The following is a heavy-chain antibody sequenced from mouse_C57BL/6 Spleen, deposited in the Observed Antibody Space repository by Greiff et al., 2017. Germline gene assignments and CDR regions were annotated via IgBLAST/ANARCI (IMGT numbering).Heavy chain of an antibody. D-gene: IGHD3-3*01. V-gene: IGHV10-1*01. J-gene: IGHJ4*01. Sequence: GGGLVQPKGSLKLSCAASGFSFNTYAMNWVRQAPGKGLEWVARIRSKSNNYATYYADSVKDRFTISRDDSESMLYLQMNNLKTEDTAMYYCVRGDEDYYAMDYWGQGTSVTVSS. CDR1: GFSFNTYA. CDR2: IRSKSNNYAT. CDR3: VRGDEDYYAMDY.